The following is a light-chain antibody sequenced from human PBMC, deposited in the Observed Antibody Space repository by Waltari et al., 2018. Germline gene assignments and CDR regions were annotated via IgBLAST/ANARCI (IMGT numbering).Light chain of an antibody. CDR2: DDS. CDR1: NIGSKS. J-gene: IGLJ2*01. CDR3: QVWDSSTL. V-gene: IGLV3-21*03. Sequence: SYVLTKPPSVSVAPGKTARITCGGNNIGSKSVHWYQQKPAQAPVLVVYDDSDQPSGIPERFSGSNSGNTATLTISRVEAGDEADYYCQVWDSSTLFGGGTKLTVL.